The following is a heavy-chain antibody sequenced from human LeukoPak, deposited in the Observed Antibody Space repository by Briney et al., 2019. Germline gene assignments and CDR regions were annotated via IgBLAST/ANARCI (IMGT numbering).Heavy chain of an antibody. V-gene: IGHV1-69*13. CDR2: IIPISGTA. J-gene: IGHJ5*02. CDR3: ARDGGKYYDFWSGYYSPHAWFDP. D-gene: IGHD3-3*01. CDR1: GGTFSSYA. Sequence: SVKVSCKASGGTFSSYAISWVRQAPGQGLEWMGGIIPISGTANYAQKFQGRVTITADESTSTAYMELSSLRSEDTAVYYCARDGGKYYDFWSGYYSPHAWFDPWGQGTLVTVSS.